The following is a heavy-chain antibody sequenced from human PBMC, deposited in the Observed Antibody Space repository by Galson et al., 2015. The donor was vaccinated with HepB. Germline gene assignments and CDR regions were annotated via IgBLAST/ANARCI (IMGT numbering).Heavy chain of an antibody. J-gene: IGHJ4*02. CDR2: IWYKESDK. V-gene: IGHV3-33*01. CDR3: ARRNWGGFDY. Sequence: SLRLSCAASGFTFSSYAMHWVRQAPGKGLEWVAVIWYKESDKYYADSVQGRFTISRDNSKNTLCLQMNSLRVEDTAVYYCARRNWGGFDYWGQGALVTVSS. D-gene: IGHD7-27*01. CDR1: GFTFSSYA.